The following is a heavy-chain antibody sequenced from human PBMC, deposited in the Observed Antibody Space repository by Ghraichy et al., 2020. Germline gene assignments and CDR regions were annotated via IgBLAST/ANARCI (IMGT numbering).Heavy chain of an antibody. D-gene: IGHD3-10*01. Sequence: GGSLRLSCAASGFTFSSYGMHWVRQAPGKGLEWVAVIWYDGSNKYYADSVKGRFTISRDNSKNTLYLQMNSLRAEDTAVYYCARPRYYGSGSQYYFDYWGQGTLVTVSS. CDR1: GFTFSSYG. CDR3: ARPRYYGSGSQYYFDY. V-gene: IGHV3-33*01. J-gene: IGHJ4*02. CDR2: IWYDGSNK.